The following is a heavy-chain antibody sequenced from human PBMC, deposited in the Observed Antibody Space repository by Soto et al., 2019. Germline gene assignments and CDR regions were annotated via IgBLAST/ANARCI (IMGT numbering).Heavy chain of an antibody. CDR1: GGTFSSYA. CDR3: ARDAPPYSSGWYTYFQH. Sequence: GASVKVSCKASGGTFSSYAISWVRQAPGQGLEWMGGIIPNNGKANYAQKLQGRVTMTTDTSTSTAYMELRSLRSDDTAVYYCARDAPPYSSGWYTYFQHWGQGTLVTVSS. CDR2: IIPNNGKA. V-gene: IGHV1-18*01. J-gene: IGHJ1*01. D-gene: IGHD6-19*01.